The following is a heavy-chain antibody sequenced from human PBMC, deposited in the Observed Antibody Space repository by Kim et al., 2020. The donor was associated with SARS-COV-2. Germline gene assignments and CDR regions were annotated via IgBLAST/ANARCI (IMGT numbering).Heavy chain of an antibody. V-gene: IGHV4-39*01. CDR3: ARPYYGSGPFDY. Sequence: YYNPSLKSRVTISVDTSKNQFSLKLSSVTAADTAAYFCARPYYGSGPFDYWGQGALVTVSS. D-gene: IGHD3-10*01. J-gene: IGHJ4*02.